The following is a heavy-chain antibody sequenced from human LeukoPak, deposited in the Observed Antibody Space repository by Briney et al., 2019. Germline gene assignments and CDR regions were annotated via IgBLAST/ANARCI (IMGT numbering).Heavy chain of an antibody. CDR3: ARNNGHLGELSSYYFDY. CDR1: GFPFSSYG. V-gene: IGHV3-33*01. D-gene: IGHD3-16*02. Sequence: GRSLRLSCAASGFPFSSYGMHWVRQAPGKGLEWVAVIWYDGSNKYYADSVKGRFTISRDNSKNTLYLQMNSLRAEDTAVYYCARNNGHLGELSSYYFDYWGQGTLVTVSS. J-gene: IGHJ4*02. CDR2: IWYDGSNK.